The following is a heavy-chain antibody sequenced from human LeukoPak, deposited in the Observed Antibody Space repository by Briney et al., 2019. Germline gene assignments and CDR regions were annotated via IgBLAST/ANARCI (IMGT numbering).Heavy chain of an antibody. CDR2: ISGSGGST. CDR3: AKDQPSRYTAMMGADDY. Sequence: QTGGSLRLSCAASGFTFSSYAMSWVRQAPGKGLEWVSAISGSGGSTYYADSVKGRFTISRDNSKNTLYLQMNSLRAEDTAVYYCAKDQPSRYTAMMGADDYWGQGTLVTVSS. V-gene: IGHV3-23*01. J-gene: IGHJ4*02. CDR1: GFTFSSYA. D-gene: IGHD5-18*01.